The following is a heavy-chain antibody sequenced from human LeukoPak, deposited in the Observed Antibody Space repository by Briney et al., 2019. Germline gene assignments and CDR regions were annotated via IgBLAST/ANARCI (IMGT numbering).Heavy chain of an antibody. CDR2: VRSNGATA. CDR1: GFSFSSFA. D-gene: IGHD1-1*01. J-gene: IGHJ4*02. V-gene: IGHV3-23*01. CDR3: ARGQEFDDGVFDS. Sequence: PWGTLRLTCAASGFSFSSFAMTWVRQAPGKGLEWVSTVRSNGATAYNAYSVKGRFTISRNNSKNTVYLQMNILRVEDTAIYYCARGQEFDDGVFDSWGQGTLVTVPS.